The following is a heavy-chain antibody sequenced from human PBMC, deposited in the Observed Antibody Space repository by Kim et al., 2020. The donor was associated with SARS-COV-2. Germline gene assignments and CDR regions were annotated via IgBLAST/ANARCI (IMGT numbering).Heavy chain of an antibody. Sequence: SDYAVSVRSRITINPDTSKNQFSLQLTSVTPADTAFYYCVRYSGWYYFDYWGQGTLVTVSA. V-gene: IGHV6-1*01. J-gene: IGHJ4*02. CDR2: S. D-gene: IGHD6-19*01. CDR3: VRYSGWYYFDY.